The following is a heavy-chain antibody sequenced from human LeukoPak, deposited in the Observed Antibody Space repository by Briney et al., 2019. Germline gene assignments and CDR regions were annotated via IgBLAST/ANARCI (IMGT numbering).Heavy chain of an antibody. CDR2: IYYSGST. CDR1: GGSISSSSYH. D-gene: IGHD4-17*01. V-gene: IGHV4-39*07. CDR3: ARVEGTTVTTGWFDP. J-gene: IGHJ5*02. Sequence: PSETLSLTCTVSGGSISSSSYHWGWIRQPPGKGLEWIGSIYYSGSTYYNPSLKSRVTISVDTSKNQFSLKLSSVTAADTAVYYCARVEGTTVTTGWFDPWGQGTLVTVSS.